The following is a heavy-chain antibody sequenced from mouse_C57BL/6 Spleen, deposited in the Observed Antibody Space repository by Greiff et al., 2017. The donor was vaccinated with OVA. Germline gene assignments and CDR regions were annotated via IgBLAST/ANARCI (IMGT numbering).Heavy chain of an antibody. CDR1: GYTFTSYN. CDR3: TRDSNYFDY. Sequence: SGAELVRPGASVKMSCKASGYTFTSYNMHWVKQTPRQGLEWIGAIYPGNGDTSYNQKFKGKATLTADKSSSTAYMELRSLTSEDSAVYYCTRDSNYFDYWGQGTTLTVSS. CDR2: IYPGNGDT. J-gene: IGHJ2*01. V-gene: IGHV1-12*01. D-gene: IGHD2-5*01.